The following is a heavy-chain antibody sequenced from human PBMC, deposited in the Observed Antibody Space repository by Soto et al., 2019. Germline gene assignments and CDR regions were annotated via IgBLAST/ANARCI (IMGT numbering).Heavy chain of an antibody. V-gene: IGHV3-49*03. CDR2: IRSKAYGGTT. J-gene: IGHJ6*03. D-gene: IGHD6-13*01. CDR1: GFTFGDYA. Sequence: GGSLRLSCTASGFTFGDYAMSWFRQAPGKGLEWVGFIRSKAYGGTTEYAASVKGRFTISRDDSKSIAYLQMNSLKTEDTAVYYCTSRPYSSSWYYYYYYMDVWGKGTTVTVSS. CDR3: TSRPYSSSWYYYYYYMDV.